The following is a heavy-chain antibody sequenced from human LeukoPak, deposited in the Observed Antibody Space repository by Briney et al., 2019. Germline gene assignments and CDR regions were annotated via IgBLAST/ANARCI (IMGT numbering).Heavy chain of an antibody. Sequence: PGGSLRLSCAASGFTFSGYSMNWVRQAPGEGLEWVPYITSSSSVIYYADSVKGRFTISRDNAKNSLYLQMNSLRDGDTAVYYCARDGASGFWDHWGQGTLVTVSS. CDR2: ITSSSSVI. J-gene: IGHJ4*02. CDR1: GFTFSGYS. V-gene: IGHV3-48*02. CDR3: ARDGASGFWDH. D-gene: IGHD3-3*01.